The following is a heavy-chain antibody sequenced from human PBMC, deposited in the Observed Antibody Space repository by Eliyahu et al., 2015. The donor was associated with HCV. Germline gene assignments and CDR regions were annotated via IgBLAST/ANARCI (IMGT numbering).Heavy chain of an antibody. V-gene: IGHV2-5*01. CDR2: IYWNDDT. J-gene: IGHJ4*02. Sequence: QITLKESGPTLVKPTQTLTLTCTVSGLSLSTDGVGVGWIRQPPGEALEWLALIYWNDDTRYSPSLNRRLTITKDTSKNQVVLTMTTMDPVDTATYYCTHSLTGLCDSTSCLYYFERWGQGTLVTVSS. CDR1: GLSLSTDGVG. CDR3: THSLTGLCDSTSCLYYFER. D-gene: IGHD2-2*01.